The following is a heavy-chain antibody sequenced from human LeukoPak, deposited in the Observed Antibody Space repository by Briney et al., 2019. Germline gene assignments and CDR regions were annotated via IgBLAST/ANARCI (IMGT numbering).Heavy chain of an antibody. D-gene: IGHD3/OR15-3a*01. V-gene: IGHV3-7*01. Sequence: GGSLRLSCAASGFTFSIYYMTWVRQPPGKGLEWVANINQGGSETNYVDSVKGRFTISRDNAKNSLFLQMNSLRAEDTAVYYCGRAGANWGDRWYYDFWGQGTLVTVSP. CDR2: INQGGSET. CDR1: GFTFSIYY. CDR3: GRAGANWGDRWYYDF. J-gene: IGHJ4*02.